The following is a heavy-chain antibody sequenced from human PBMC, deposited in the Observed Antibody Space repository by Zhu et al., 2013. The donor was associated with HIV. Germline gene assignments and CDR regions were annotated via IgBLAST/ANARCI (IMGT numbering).Heavy chain of an antibody. D-gene: IGHD2-8*02. CDR1: GYTFTNDG. CDR2: VDPSNGNA. CDR3: ARMDKGSCTETTCPDWFDP. Sequence: QVQLVQSGPEVKKPGASVKVSCKASGYTFTNDGINWVRQATGHGLEWMGWVDPSNGNAGYAQKFQGRVTITRNISTSTVYMELSSLRSDDTAVYYCARMDKGSCTETTCPDWFDPWAREPWSPSPQ. J-gene: IGHJ5*02. V-gene: IGHV1-8*03.